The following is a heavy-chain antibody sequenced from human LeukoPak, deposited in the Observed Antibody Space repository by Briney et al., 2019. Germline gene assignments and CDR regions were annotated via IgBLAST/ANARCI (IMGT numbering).Heavy chain of an antibody. V-gene: IGHV1-69*04. CDR2: IIPILGIA. J-gene: IGHJ5*02. CDR3: ASGNYDILTDYHWFDP. Sequence: SVKVSCKASGGTFSSYAISWVRQAPGQGLEWMGRIIPILGIANYAQKFQGRVTITADKSTSTAYMELSSLRSEDTAVYYCASGNYDILTDYHWFDPWGQGTLATVSS. CDR1: GGTFSSYA. D-gene: IGHD3-9*01.